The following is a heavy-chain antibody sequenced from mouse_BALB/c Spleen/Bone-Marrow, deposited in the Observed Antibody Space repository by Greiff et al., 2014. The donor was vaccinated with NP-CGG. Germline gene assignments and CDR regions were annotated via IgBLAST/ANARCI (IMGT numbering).Heavy chain of an antibody. Sequence: DVQLQESGGGLVQPGGSLKLSCAASGFDFSRYWMTWVRQAPGKGLEWIGEINPDSSTINYTPSLKDKFIISRDNAKNTLYLQMSKVRSEDTALYYCATNGYYGWIAYWGQGTLVTVSA. D-gene: IGHD2-3*01. CDR3: ATNGYYGWIAY. CDR1: GFDFSRYW. V-gene: IGHV4-1*02. J-gene: IGHJ3*01. CDR2: INPDSSTI.